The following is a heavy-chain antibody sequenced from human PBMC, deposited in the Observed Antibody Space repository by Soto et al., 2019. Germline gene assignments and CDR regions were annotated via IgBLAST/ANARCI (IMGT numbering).Heavy chain of an antibody. D-gene: IGHD3-3*01. CDR2: ISYTGST. V-gene: IGHV4-59*01. J-gene: IGHJ4*02. CDR3: ARVAGDAYWSGYDDY. Sequence: EQLQESGPRLVKPSETLSLTCSVSGGSISNYHWSWIRQPPGKGLEWIGYISYTGSTNYSPSLKSRVTMLLATSKKQFSLKLSSVTAADTAVYYCARVAGDAYWSGYDDYWGQGTLVTVSS. CDR1: GGSISNYH.